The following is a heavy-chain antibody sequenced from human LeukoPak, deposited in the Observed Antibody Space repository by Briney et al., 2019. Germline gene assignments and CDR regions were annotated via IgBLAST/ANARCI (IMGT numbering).Heavy chain of an antibody. V-gene: IGHV3-23*01. CDR3: AKDQYYYDSSGYAGGAFDI. D-gene: IGHD3-22*01. Sequence: PGGSLRLSCAASGFTFSIYGMSWVRQAPGKGLEWVSAISGSGGSTYYADSVKGRFTISRDNSKNTLYLQMNSLRAEDTAVYYCAKDQYYYDSSGYAGGAFDIWGQGTMVTVSS. J-gene: IGHJ3*02. CDR2: ISGSGGST. CDR1: GFTFSIYG.